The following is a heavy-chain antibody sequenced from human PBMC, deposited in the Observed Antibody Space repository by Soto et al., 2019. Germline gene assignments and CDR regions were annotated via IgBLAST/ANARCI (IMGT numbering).Heavy chain of an antibody. J-gene: IGHJ4*02. CDR1: GGSFSGYY. D-gene: IGHD6-19*01. CDR2: INHSGST. V-gene: IGHV4-34*01. Sequence: QVQLQQWGAGLLKPSETLSLTCAVYGGSFSGYYWSWIRQPPGKGLEWIGEINHSGSTNYNPSLKSRVTISVDTSKNQFSLKLSSVTAADTAVYYCARARYSSGWSPLSPGRVFGYWGQGTLVTVSS. CDR3: ARARYSSGWSPLSPGRVFGY.